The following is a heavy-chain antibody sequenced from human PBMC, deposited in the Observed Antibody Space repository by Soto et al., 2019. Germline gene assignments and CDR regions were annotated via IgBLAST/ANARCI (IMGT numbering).Heavy chain of an antibody. CDR1: GGSISSDGFY. CDR2: IFYSGTI. J-gene: IGHJ6*02. Sequence: VQLQESGPRLVKPSQTLSLTCTVSGGSISSDGFYWSWTRQHPGKGLEWIGYIFYSGTIYYNPSLKSRVTISVDTSKNQFSLRLSSVTAADTAVYYCARGGAYYYYYGMDVWGQGTTVTVSS. CDR3: ARGGAYYYYYGMDV. V-gene: IGHV4-31*03.